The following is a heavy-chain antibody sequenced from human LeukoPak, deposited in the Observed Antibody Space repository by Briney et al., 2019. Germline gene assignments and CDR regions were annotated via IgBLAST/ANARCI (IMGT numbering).Heavy chain of an antibody. CDR1: GFTVSSNY. CDR3: ARASGYSGYDPFDY. J-gene: IGHJ4*02. D-gene: IGHD5-12*01. V-gene: IGHV3-53*01. Sequence: SGGSLRLSCAASGFTVSSNYMSWVRQAPGKGLEWVSVIYSGGDTYYADSVKGRFTISRDNSKNTLYPQMNTLRAEDTAVYYCARASGYSGYDPFDYWGQGTLVTVSS. CDR2: IYSGGDT.